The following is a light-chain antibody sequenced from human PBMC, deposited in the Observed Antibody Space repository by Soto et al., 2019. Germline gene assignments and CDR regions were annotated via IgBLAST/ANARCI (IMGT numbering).Light chain of an antibody. V-gene: IGKV3-11*01. CDR2: APS. Sequence: EIVLTQSPATLSLSPGESATLSCRASQSVSTYLAWYQQKPCQAPAPLIHAPSYRSTGIPARFRGSGSGTAFTLLISNLAPDDFGVYYCQECNKWPGTFGHGTKVEIK. CDR1: QSVSTY. CDR3: QECNKWPGT. J-gene: IGKJ1*01.